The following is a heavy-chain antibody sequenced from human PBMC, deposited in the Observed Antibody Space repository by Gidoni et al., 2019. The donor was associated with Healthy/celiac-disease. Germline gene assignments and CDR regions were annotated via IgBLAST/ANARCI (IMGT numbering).Heavy chain of an antibody. J-gene: IGHJ2*01. CDR3: SKGRWYFDL. V-gene: IGHV3-23*04. CDR1: VCTFSRSA. CDR2: IRGSGGST. Sequence: EVQLVESGGGWVQLGGSLRLSGAASVCTFSRSAMSWVRQAPGQGLEWVAAIRGSGGSTYYADSVKGRFTISRDNSKNTLYLQMISLRAEDTAVYYCSKGRWYFDLWGRGTLVTVSS.